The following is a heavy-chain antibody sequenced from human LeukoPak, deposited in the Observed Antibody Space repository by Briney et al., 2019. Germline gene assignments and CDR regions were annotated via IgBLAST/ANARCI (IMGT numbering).Heavy chain of an antibody. CDR3: ARDRGSTNWFDP. V-gene: IGHV3-74*01. CDR2: IDRDGRST. D-gene: IGHD1-26*01. CDR1: GFTFGSYW. Sequence: PGGSLRLSCAASGFTFGSYWMHWVRQAPGKGPVWVSHIDRDGRSTNYAGSVKGRFTISRDNARNTLFLQMNSLRVEDTAVYYCARDRGSTNWFDPWGQGTLVTVSS. J-gene: IGHJ5*02.